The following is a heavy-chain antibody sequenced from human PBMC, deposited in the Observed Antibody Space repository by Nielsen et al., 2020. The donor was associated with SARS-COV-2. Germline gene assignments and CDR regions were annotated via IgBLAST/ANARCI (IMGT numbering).Heavy chain of an antibody. D-gene: IGHD2-2*01. CDR3: AKDPAAVVPDNYFDY. CDR2: IWYDGSNE. CDR1: GFTFSSYG. Sequence: GGSLRLSCAASGFTFSSYGMDWVRQAPGKGLEWVAVIWYDGSNEYYADSVKGRFTISRDNSKNTLYLQMNSLRADDTAVYYCAKDPAAVVPDNYFDYWGQGTLVTVSS. V-gene: IGHV3-33*06. J-gene: IGHJ4*02.